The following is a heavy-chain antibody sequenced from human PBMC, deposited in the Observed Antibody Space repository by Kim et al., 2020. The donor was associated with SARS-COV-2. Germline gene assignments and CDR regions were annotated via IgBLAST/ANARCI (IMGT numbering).Heavy chain of an antibody. CDR1: GGSFSGYY. Sequence: SETLSLTCAVYGGSFSGYYWSWIRQPPGKGLEWIGEINHSGSTTYNPSLKSRVTISVDTSKNQFSLKLSSVTAADTAVYYCARELDVISYYYDSSAPSGAFDIWGQGTMVTVSS. D-gene: IGHD3-22*01. V-gene: IGHV4-34*01. J-gene: IGHJ3*02. CDR3: ARELDVISYYYDSSAPSGAFDI. CDR2: INHSGST.